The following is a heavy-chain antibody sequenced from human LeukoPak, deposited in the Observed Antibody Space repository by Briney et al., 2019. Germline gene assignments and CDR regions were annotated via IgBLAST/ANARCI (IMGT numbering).Heavy chain of an antibody. CDR1: GYSFSTYW. V-gene: IGHV5-51*01. Sequence: GESLKISCNGSGYSFSTYWIAWVRQMPGKGLEWMGSIYPGDSDTKYSPSFQGQVTMSADKSVNAAFIQWSGLKASDAAIYYCARLPQPMCSGLGLAYWGQGTRVTISS. D-gene: IGHD3-16*01. CDR3: ARLPQPMCSGLGLAY. CDR2: IYPGDSDT. J-gene: IGHJ4*02.